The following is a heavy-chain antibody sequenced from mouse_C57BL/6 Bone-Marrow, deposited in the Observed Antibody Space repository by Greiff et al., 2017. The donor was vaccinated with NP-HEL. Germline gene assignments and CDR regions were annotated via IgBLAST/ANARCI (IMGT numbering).Heavy chain of an antibody. V-gene: IGHV1-55*01. D-gene: IGHD1-1*01. Sequence: QVQLKQPGAELVKPGASVKMSCKASGYTFTSYWITWVKQRPGQGLEWIGDIYPGSGSTNYNEKFKSKATLSVDTSSSTDYMQLSSLTSEDSAVYYCARRGGYGSSFYYFDYWGQGTTLTVSS. CDR1: GYTFTSYW. CDR2: IYPGSGST. J-gene: IGHJ2*01. CDR3: ARRGGYGSSFYYFDY.